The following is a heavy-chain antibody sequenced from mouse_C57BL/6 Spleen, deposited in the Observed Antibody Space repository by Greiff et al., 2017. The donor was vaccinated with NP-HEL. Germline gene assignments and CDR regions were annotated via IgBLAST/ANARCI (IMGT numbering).Heavy chain of an antibody. CDR1: GYTFTSYW. D-gene: IGHD1-1*01. J-gene: IGHJ2*01. Sequence: VKLQQPGAELVRPGSSVKLSCKASGYTFTSYWMHWVKQRPIQGLEWIGNIDPSDSETHYNQKFKDKATLTVDKSSSTAYMQLSSLTSEDSAVYYCARRGLDGTPDYWGQGTTLTVSS. V-gene: IGHV1-52*01. CDR3: ARRGLDGTPDY. CDR2: IDPSDSET.